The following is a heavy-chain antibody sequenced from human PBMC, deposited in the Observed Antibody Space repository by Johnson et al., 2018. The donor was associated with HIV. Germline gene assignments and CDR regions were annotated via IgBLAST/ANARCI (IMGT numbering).Heavy chain of an antibody. CDR3: AKIRRAYYEDAFDM. V-gene: IGHV3-7*02. D-gene: IGHD3-22*01. J-gene: IGHJ3*02. Sequence: VQLVESGGGVVQPGRSLRLSCEASGFIFRGYWMSWFRQAPGKGLEWVAYMKQDGREKQYVDSVRGRVTIARDNSKNTVYLQMNRLRPEDTAVYYCAKIRRAYYEDAFDMWGQGTMVTVSS. CDR1: GFIFRGYW. CDR2: MKQDGREK.